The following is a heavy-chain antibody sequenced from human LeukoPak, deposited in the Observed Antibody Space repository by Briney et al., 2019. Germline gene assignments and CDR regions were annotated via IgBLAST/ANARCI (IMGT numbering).Heavy chain of an antibody. CDR3: ARHQDYGSGSYYIDY. Sequence: GESLKISCKGSGYSFTSYWIGWVRQMPGKGREWMGIIYPGDSDTRYSPSFQGQVTISADKSISTAYLQWSSLKASDTAMYYCARHQDYGSGSYYIDYWGQGTLVTVSS. CDR2: IYPGDSDT. CDR1: GYSFTSYW. V-gene: IGHV5-51*01. J-gene: IGHJ4*02. D-gene: IGHD3-10*01.